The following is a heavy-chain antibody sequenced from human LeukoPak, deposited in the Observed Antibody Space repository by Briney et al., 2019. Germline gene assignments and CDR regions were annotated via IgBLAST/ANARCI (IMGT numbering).Heavy chain of an antibody. CDR3: ANLEQVDIFDY. Sequence: SETLSLTCAVYGGSFSGYYWSWLRQPPGNGLGWIGEINHSGSTNYNPSLKSRVTISVDTSKNQFSLKLSSVTAADTAVYYCANLEQVDIFDYWGQGTLVTVSS. CDR1: GGSFSGYY. J-gene: IGHJ4*02. CDR2: INHSGST. D-gene: IGHD5-12*01. V-gene: IGHV4-34*01.